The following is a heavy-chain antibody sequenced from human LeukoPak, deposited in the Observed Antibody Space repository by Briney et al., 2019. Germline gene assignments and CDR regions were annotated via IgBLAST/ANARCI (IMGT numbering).Heavy chain of an antibody. J-gene: IGHJ4*02. D-gene: IGHD2-15*01. CDR1: GFRLTDYY. CDR3: ARVRGKSCDY. CDR2: IRGDTGDT. V-gene: IGHV1-2*02. Sequence: GASVTVSCKTSGFRLTDYYFHWVREAPGQGLEWMGWIRGDTGDTDSPQKFQGRVTMTRDTSMNTAYMELSRLTFDDTAMYFCARVRGKSCDYWGQGTLVTVSS.